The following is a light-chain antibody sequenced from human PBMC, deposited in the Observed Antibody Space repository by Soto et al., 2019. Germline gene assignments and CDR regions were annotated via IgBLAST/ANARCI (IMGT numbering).Light chain of an antibody. Sequence: DLQMTQSPSSLSASVGDRVTITCRASQSISSYLNWYQQNPGKAPKLLIYAASSLQSGVPSRFSGSGSGTDFTLTISSLQPEDFATYYCQQSYSTPRTFGQGTKVEIK. CDR1: QSISSY. CDR3: QQSYSTPRT. J-gene: IGKJ1*01. CDR2: AAS. V-gene: IGKV1-39*01.